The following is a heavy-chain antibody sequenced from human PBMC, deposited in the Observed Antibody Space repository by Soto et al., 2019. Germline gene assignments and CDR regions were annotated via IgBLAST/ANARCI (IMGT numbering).Heavy chain of an antibody. Sequence: QVQLQESGPGLVEPSQTLSLTCSVSGGSIRSTGYYWSWIRQHPGKGLEWIGYIYSGGSTKYNPSFQRRLSLSIDTSKNQFSLRLKALTAADTAVYYCARGSYGSGSYFRASFDLWGLGTLVTVSS. J-gene: IGHJ4*02. D-gene: IGHD3-10*01. CDR2: IYSGGST. CDR1: GGSIRSTGYY. CDR3: ARGSYGSGSYFRASFDL. V-gene: IGHV4-31*03.